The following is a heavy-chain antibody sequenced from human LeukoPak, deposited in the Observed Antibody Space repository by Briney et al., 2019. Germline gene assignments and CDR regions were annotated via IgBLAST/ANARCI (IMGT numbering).Heavy chain of an antibody. V-gene: IGHV4-31*03. D-gene: IGHD4-17*01. CDR2: IYYSGST. J-gene: IGHJ5*02. Sequence: SQTLSLTCNVSGGSISSGGYYWSWIRQHPGTGLEWIGYIYYSGSTYYNPSLKSRITISVDTSKNQFSLKLSSVTAADTAVYYCARVGRDYGDHPNWFDPWAREPWSPSPQ. CDR1: GGSISSGGYY. CDR3: ARVGRDYGDHPNWFDP.